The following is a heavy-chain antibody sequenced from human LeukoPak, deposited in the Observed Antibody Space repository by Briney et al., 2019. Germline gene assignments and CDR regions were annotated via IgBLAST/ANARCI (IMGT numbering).Heavy chain of an antibody. CDR1: GYTFTGYG. CDR3: ARDAPFVRKDGGNAGIHY. CDR2: ISVYKSDI. V-gene: IGHV1-18*01. J-gene: IGHJ4*02. D-gene: IGHD4-23*01. Sequence: ASVKVSCKASGYTFTGYGISWVRQAPGQGFEWMGWISVYKSDIEYAQKFQGRITMTTDTSTTTAYMELRSLTWDDTAVYYCARDAPFVRKDGGNAGIHYWGQGTLVTVSS.